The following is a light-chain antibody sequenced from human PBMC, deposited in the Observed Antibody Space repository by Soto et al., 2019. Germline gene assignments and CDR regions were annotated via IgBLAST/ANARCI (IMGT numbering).Light chain of an antibody. Sequence: QSALTQPASVSGTPGQSITISCTGSNSDVGIYDFVSWYQHHPGRAPKLIVSEVSHRPSGVSNRFSGSKSGNTASLTISGLQSEDEADYYCISYTSDAVRYVFGTGIKVTVL. CDR1: NSDVGIYDF. CDR3: ISYTSDAVRYV. CDR2: EVS. V-gene: IGLV2-14*01. J-gene: IGLJ1*01.